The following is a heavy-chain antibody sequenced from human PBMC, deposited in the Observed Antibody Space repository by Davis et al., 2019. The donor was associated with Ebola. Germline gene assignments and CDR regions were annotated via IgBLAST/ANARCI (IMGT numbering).Heavy chain of an antibody. D-gene: IGHD1-14*01. CDR1: GDTFSNYA. CDR2: MNPNSGNT. Sequence: ASVKVSCKSSGDTFSNYAVHWVRQAPGQGLEWMGWMNPNSGNTYYAQKFQGRVTMTRNTSTNTAYMELSGLTSEDTAVYYCARERAGTRFDPWGQGTLVTVSS. V-gene: IGHV1-8*01. CDR3: ARERAGTRFDP. J-gene: IGHJ5*02.